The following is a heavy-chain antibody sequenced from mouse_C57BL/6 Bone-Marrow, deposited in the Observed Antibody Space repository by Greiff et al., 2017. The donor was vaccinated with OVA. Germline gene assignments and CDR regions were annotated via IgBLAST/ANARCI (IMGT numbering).Heavy chain of an antibody. V-gene: IGHV5-4*03. D-gene: IGHD1-1*01. Sequence: EVKLEESGGGLVKPGGSLYLSCAASGFTFSSYAMSWVRQSPEKRLEWVATISDGGSYTYYPDFVKGRFPISRDNAKNNLYLQKSHLKSEDTAMYYCASSYYYGRVYAMDYWGQGTSVTVSS. CDR3: ASSYYYGRVYAMDY. CDR1: GFTFSSYA. J-gene: IGHJ4*01. CDR2: ISDGGSYT.